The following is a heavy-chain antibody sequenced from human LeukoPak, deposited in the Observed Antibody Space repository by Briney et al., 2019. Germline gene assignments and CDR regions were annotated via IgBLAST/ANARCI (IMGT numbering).Heavy chain of an antibody. V-gene: IGHV3-74*01. J-gene: IGHJ4*02. CDR2: INSDGINT. CDR1: GFTFSNYW. Sequence: PGGSLRPSCAASGFTFSNYWMHWVRQAPGKGLVWVSRINSDGINTSYADSVKGRFTISRDNSKNTLYLQMNSLRAEDTAVYYCAKTRITMVRGAFDYWGQGTLVTVSS. CDR3: AKTRITMVRGAFDY. D-gene: IGHD3-10*01.